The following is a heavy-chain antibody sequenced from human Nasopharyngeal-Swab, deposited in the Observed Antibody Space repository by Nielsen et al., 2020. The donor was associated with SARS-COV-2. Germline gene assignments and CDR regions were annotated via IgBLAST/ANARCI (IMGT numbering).Heavy chain of an antibody. D-gene: IGHD3-22*01. CDR3: AKGSYYYDSYGAFDI. J-gene: IGHJ3*02. Sequence: GGSLRLSCAASGFTFSSYGMHWVRQAPGKGLEWVAVISYDGSNKYYVDSVKGRFTISRDNSKNTLYLQMNSLRAEDTAVYYCAKGSYYYDSYGAFDIWGQGTMVTVSS. CDR1: GFTFSSYG. V-gene: IGHV3-30*18. CDR2: ISYDGSNK.